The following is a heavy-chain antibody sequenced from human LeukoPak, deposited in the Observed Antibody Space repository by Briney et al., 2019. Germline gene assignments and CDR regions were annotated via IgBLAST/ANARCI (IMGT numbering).Heavy chain of an antibody. CDR1: GYSFTGYY. V-gene: IGHV1-2*02. CDR3: ARANYYDSSGGDV. D-gene: IGHD3-22*01. Sequence: ASVKVSCKDSGYSFTGYYMHWVRQAPGQGREWVGWINPNSGGTNYAQKFQGRVTMTRDTSITTAYMEVSRLRSDDTAVYYCARANYYDSSGGDVWGQGTTVTVSS. CDR2: INPNSGGT. J-gene: IGHJ6*02.